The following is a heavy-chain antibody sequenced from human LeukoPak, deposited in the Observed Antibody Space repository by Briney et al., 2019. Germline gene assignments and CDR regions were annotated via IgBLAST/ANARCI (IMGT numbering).Heavy chain of an antibody. CDR3: ARRIAAAGVGIVY. J-gene: IGHJ4*02. CDR1: GHTFTSYD. V-gene: IGHV1-8*01. D-gene: IGHD6-13*01. CDR2: MNPDSGNT. Sequence: ASVKVSCKASGHTFTSYDINWVRQATGQGLEWMGWMNPDSGNTGYAQKFQGRVTMTRNPSISTAYMELSSLTSEDTAVYYCARRIAAAGVGIVYWGQGNLVTVSS.